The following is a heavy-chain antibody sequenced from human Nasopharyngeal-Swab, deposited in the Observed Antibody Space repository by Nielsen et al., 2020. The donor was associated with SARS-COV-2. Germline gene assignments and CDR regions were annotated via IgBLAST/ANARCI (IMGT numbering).Heavy chain of an antibody. CDR1: GFTFSNYW. J-gene: IGHJ4*02. Sequence: GESLKISCAASGFTFSNYWMHWVRQAPGKGLVWVSRINSDGSNTNYADSVKGRFTISRDNSKNTLYLQMSSLRAEDTAVYYCGAYYYGSGTDFDYWGQGTLVTVSS. CDR2: INSDGSNT. V-gene: IGHV3-74*01. CDR3: GAYYYGSGTDFDY. D-gene: IGHD3-10*01.